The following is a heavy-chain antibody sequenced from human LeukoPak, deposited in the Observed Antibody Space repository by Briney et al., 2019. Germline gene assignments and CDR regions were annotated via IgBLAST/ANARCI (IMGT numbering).Heavy chain of an antibody. V-gene: IGHV4-39*07. CDR2: IYYSGST. CDR3: ARQPQTPKGP. J-gene: IGHJ5*02. CDR1: GGSISSSSYY. Sequence: SETLPLTCTVSGGSISSSSYYWGWIRQPPGKGLEWIGSIYYSGSTYYNPSLKSRVTISVDTSKNQFSLKLSSVTAADTAVYYCARQPQTPKGPWGQGTLVTVSS.